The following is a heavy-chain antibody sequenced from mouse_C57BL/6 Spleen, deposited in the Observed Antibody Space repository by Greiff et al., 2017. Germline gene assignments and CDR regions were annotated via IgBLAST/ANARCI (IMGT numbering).Heavy chain of an antibody. CDR3: ARGGQLGRGWFAY. V-gene: IGHV5-17*01. Sequence: EVKLMESGGGLVKPGGSLKLSCAASGFTFSDYGMHWVRQAPEKGLEWVAYISSGSSTIYYADTVKGRFTISRYNAKNTLFLQMTSLRSEDTAMYYCARGGQLGRGWFAYWGQETLVTVSA. CDR1: GFTFSDYG. CDR2: ISSGSSTI. D-gene: IGHD4-1*02. J-gene: IGHJ3*01.